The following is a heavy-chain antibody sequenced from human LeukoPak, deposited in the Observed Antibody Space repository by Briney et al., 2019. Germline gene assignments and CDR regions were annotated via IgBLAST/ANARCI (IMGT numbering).Heavy chain of an antibody. CDR3: AKQTRDSSSWSFDY. J-gene: IGHJ4*02. Sequence: PGASLRFSCAASGFTFSSYAMSWVRQAPGKGLEWVSAISGSGGSTYYADSVKGRFTISRDNSKNTLYLQMNSLRAEDTAVYYCAKQTRDSSSWSFDYWGQGTLVTVSS. V-gene: IGHV3-23*01. CDR1: GFTFSSYA. CDR2: ISGSGGST. D-gene: IGHD6-13*01.